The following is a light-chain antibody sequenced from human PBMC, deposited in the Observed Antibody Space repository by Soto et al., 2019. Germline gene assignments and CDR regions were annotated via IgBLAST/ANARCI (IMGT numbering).Light chain of an antibody. CDR3: QSYDSSLSAL. J-gene: IGLJ3*02. Sequence: QSVLTQPPSVSGAPGQRVTISCTGSISNIWAGYDVHWYQQLPGTAPKLLIYGNSNRHSGVPDRFSGSKSGTSASLAITGLQAEDEADYYCQSYDSSLSALFGGGTKLTVL. CDR1: ISNIWAGYD. CDR2: GNS. V-gene: IGLV1-40*01.